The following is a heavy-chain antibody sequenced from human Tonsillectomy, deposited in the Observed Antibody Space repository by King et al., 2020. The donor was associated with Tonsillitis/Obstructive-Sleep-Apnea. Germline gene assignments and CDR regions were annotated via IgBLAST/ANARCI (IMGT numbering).Heavy chain of an antibody. CDR3: AREKDCDYGMDV. D-gene: IGHD3/OR15-3a*01. Sequence: VQLPQWGAGLLKPSETLSLTCAVYGGSFTGYYWSWIRQPPGKGLEWIGEIDHSGSTNYNPSLKSRVTISVDTSKNHLSLKLSSVTAADTAVYYCAREKDCDYGMDVWGQGTTVTVSS. J-gene: IGHJ6*02. V-gene: IGHV4-34*01. CDR1: GGSFTGYY. CDR2: IDHSGST.